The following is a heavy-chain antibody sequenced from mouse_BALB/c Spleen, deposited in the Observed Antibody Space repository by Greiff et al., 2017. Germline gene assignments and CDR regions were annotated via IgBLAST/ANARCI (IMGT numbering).Heavy chain of an antibody. CDR3: NAFITTVGAEAY. D-gene: IGHD1-1*01. Sequence: EVQLQQSGAELVRSGASVKLSCTASGFNIKDYYMHWVKQRPEQGLEWIGWIDPENGDTEYAPKFQGKATMTADTSSNTAYLQLSSLTSEDTAVYYCNAFITTVGAEAYWGQGTLVTVSA. CDR1: GFNIKDYY. J-gene: IGHJ3*01. CDR2: IDPENGDT. V-gene: IGHV14-4*02.